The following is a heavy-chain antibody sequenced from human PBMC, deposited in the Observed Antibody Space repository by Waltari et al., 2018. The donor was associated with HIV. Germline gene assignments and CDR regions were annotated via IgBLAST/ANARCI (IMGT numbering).Heavy chain of an antibody. J-gene: IGHJ4*02. CDR1: GYTFTSYY. V-gene: IGHV1-46*03. CDR3: ARVGYYDSSGYPLYYFDY. Sequence: QVQLVQSGAEVKKPGASVKVSCKASGYTFTSYYMHWVRQAPGQGLEWMGIINPSGGSTSYAQKFQGRVTMTRDTSTSTVYMELSSLRSEDTAVYYCARVGYYDSSGYPLYYFDYWGQGTLVTVSS. CDR2: INPSGGST. D-gene: IGHD3-22*01.